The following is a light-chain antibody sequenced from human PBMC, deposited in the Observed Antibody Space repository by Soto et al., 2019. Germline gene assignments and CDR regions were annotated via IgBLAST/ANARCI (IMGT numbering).Light chain of an antibody. J-gene: IGKJ1*01. CDR3: QLYDSPPRT. Sequence: EIVLTQSPGTLSLSPGKRVTLSCRASQSISSTYWAWYQQKPGQAPRLLIYGASSTATGIPDRFCGSGSRTDITFTISRLEPEDLAVYYCQLYDSPPRTFGQGTKVEVQ. CDR1: QSISSTY. V-gene: IGKV3-20*01. CDR2: GAS.